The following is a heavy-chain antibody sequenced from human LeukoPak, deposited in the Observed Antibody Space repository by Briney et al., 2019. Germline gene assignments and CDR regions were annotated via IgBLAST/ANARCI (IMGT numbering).Heavy chain of an antibody. CDR2: IIPIFGTA. J-gene: IGHJ4*02. D-gene: IGHD3-10*01. CDR3: AGGITMGRGGPLWPPFDY. CDR1: GGTFSSYA. V-gene: IGHV1-69*06. Sequence: ASVKVSCKPSGGTFSSYAISWVRQAPGQGLEWMGGIIPIFGTANYAQKFQGRVTITADKSTSTAYMELSSLRSEDTAVYYCAGGITMGRGGPLWPPFDYWGQGTLVTVSS.